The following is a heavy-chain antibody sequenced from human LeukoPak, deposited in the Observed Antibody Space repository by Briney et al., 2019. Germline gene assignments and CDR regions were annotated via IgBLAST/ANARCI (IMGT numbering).Heavy chain of an antibody. CDR2: IKQDGSEK. Sequence: PGGSLRLSCAASGFTFSGYWMSWVRRAPGKGLEWVANIKQDGSEKYYVDSVKGRFTISRDNAKNSLYLQMNSLRAEDTAVYYCAREAGGMTHYFYYFDYWDQGTLVTVSS. J-gene: IGHJ4*02. CDR1: GFTFSGYW. V-gene: IGHV3-7*01. CDR3: AREAGGMTHYFYYFDY. D-gene: IGHD2/OR15-2a*01.